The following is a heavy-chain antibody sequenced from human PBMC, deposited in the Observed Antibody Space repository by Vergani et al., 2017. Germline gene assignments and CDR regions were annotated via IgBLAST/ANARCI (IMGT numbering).Heavy chain of an antibody. V-gene: IGHV4-34*01. CDR3: ARVNTETNGHLYYYYYMDV. CDR1: GGSFTSYH. Sequence: QVQLQQWGGGLLKPSETLSLTCVVNGGSFTSYHWTWIRQSPGEGLEWVGDIDHTGRPDYNPSLQSRLTMSVYKSRNQFSLTLNSVTATDTAIYFCARVNTETNGHLYYYYYMDVWGQGTAVTVS. CDR2: IDHTGRP. J-gene: IGHJ6*03. D-gene: IGHD4-11*01.